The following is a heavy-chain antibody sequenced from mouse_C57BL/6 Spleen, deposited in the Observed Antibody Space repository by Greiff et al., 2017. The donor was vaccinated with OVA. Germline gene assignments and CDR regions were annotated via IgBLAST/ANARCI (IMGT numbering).Heavy chain of an antibody. V-gene: IGHV7-3*01. D-gene: IGHD4-1*01. CDR3: ARLGRRYFDY. CDR2: IRNKANGYTT. CDR1: GFTFTDYY. Sequence: EVQVVESGGGLVQPGGSLSLSCAASGFTFTDYYMSWVRQPPGKALEWLGFIRNKANGYTTEYSASVKGRFTISRDNSQSILYLQMNALRAEDSATYYCARLGRRYFDYWGQGTTLTVSS. J-gene: IGHJ2*01.